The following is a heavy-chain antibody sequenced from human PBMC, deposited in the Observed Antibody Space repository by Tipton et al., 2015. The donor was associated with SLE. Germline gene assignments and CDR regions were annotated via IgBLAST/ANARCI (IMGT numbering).Heavy chain of an antibody. CDR2: IYDSGST. CDR1: GDSISGHY. J-gene: IGHJ4*02. CDR3: ARHAGDYAYFDS. V-gene: IGHV4-59*08. D-gene: IGHD4-17*01. Sequence: LRLSCTVSGDSISGHYRSWIRQPPGKGLEWIGYIYDSGSTSYNPSLKSRVTISEDTSKQQFSLKLTSLTAADTAVYYCARHAGDYAYFDSWGQGILVTVSP.